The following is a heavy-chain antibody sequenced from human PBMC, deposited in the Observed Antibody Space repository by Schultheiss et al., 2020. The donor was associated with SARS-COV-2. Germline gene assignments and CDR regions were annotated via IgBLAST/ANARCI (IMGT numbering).Heavy chain of an antibody. CDR3: ARVSPPMVRGAHDY. CDR1: GFTFSSYA. D-gene: IGHD3-10*01. CDR2: ISSNGGST. V-gene: IGHV3-64*04. J-gene: IGHJ4*02. Sequence: GGSLRLSCSASGFTFSSYAMHWVRQAPGKGLEYVSAISSNGGSTYYADSVKGRFTISRDNSKNTLYLQMNSLRAEDTAVYYCARVSPPMVRGAHDYWGQGTLVTVSS.